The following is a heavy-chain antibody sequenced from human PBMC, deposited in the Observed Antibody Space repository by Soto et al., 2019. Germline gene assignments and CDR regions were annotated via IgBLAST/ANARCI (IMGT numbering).Heavy chain of an antibody. CDR3: AGPPSSVSSLVPPY. CDR1: YDRLSSHF. D-gene: IGHD2-2*01. V-gene: IGHV1-46*01. J-gene: IGHJ4*02. Sequence: SVEVSCRASYDRLSSHFIHLVRQAPGESLQWMGIINPGPNSASYAQEFQGRLRLTSDMSSRTIFMHLSSLRSDDTAVYYCAGPPSSVSSLVPPYWGQGTLVTVYS. CDR2: INPGPNSA.